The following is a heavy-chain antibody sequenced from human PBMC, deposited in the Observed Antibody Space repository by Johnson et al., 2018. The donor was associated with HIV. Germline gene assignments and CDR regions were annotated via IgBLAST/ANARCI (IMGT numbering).Heavy chain of an antibody. D-gene: IGHD3-22*01. J-gene: IGHJ3*02. Sequence: QVQLVESGGGVVQPGRSLRLSCAASGFTFSSYAMHWVRQAPGKGLEWVAVISYDGSNKYYADSVKGRFTISRDNSKNTLYLQMNSLRAEDTAVYYCSGDSRGYYYYDAFDIWGQGTMVTVSS. V-gene: IGHV3-30*14. CDR1: GFTFSSYA. CDR3: SGDSRGYYYYDAFDI. CDR2: ISYDGSNK.